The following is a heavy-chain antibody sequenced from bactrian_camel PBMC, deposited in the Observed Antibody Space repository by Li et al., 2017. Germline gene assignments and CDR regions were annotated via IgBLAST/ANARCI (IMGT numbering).Heavy chain of an antibody. J-gene: IGHJ6*01. V-gene: IGHV3S31*01. D-gene: IGHD5*01. CDR3: AADTRSGCGAGYWRVGFPFGS. CDR1: GQTYGRS. CDR2: IYTGAGST. Sequence: VQLVESGGGSAQTGGSLVLSCVSSGQTYGRSMGWFRQAPGKEREGVASIYTGAGSTFYTDAVKGRFTISRDNAKNTVYLQMNSLEPEDTSMYYCAADTRSGCGAGYWRVGFPFGSRGQGTQVTVS.